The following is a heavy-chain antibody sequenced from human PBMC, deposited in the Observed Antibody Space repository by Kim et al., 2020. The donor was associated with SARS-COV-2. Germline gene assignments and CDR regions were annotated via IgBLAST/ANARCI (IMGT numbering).Heavy chain of an antibody. D-gene: IGHD6-19*01. V-gene: IGHV3-9*01. CDR1: GFTFITYN. J-gene: IGHJ6*01. CDR3: RKCNSAGDAWG. CDR2: ISVNGAIL. Sequence: GGSLRLSCAASGFTFITYNMHWVRQAPGKGLEWVSYISVNGAILCEASSMRRLFIISEYNAKKLVLQQMNMRGAEAAVLYYSRKCNSAGDAWGWGRGAT.